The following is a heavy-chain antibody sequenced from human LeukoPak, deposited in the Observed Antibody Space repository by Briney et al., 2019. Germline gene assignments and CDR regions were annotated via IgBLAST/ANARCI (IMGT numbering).Heavy chain of an antibody. J-gene: IGHJ4*02. CDR2: IRSKAYGGTT. CDR3: ARQVGDASYYDFWSGYSQWFNFDY. Sequence: PGGSLRLSCTASGFTFGDYAMSWFRQAPGKGLEWVGFIRSKAYGGTTEYAASVKGRFTISRDDSKSIAYLQMNSLKTEDTAVYYCARQVGDASYYDFWSGYSQWFNFDYWGQGTLVTVSS. V-gene: IGHV3-49*03. CDR1: GFTFGDYA. D-gene: IGHD3-3*01.